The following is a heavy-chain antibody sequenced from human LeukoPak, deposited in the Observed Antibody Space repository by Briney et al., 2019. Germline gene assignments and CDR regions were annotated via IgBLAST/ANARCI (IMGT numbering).Heavy chain of an antibody. Sequence: ASVKVSCKASGYTFTSYGISWVRQAPGQGLEWMGWISAYNGNANYAQKLQGRVTMTTDTSTSTAYMELRSLRSDDTAVYYCARARWLVPKGDYWGQGTLVTVSS. V-gene: IGHV1-18*01. CDR3: ARARWLVPKGDY. D-gene: IGHD6-19*01. J-gene: IGHJ4*02. CDR2: ISAYNGNA. CDR1: GYTFTSYG.